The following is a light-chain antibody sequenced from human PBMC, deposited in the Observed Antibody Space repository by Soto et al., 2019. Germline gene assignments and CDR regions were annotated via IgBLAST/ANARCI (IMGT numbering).Light chain of an antibody. J-gene: IGKJ1*01. CDR3: LQVNSFPRT. V-gene: IGKV1-12*01. CDR1: QGIGVR. Sequence: IQMTQSLSTLSASIGDRVTITCRGSQGIGVRLAWFQQKPGKAPQYLIQSSATLQSGVPSRFSGRGSGTEFIPTINILQAEDVAIYYCLQVNSFPRTFGQGTKVDIK. CDR2: SSA.